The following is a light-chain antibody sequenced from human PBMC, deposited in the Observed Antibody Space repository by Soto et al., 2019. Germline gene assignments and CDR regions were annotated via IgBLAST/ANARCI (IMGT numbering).Light chain of an antibody. V-gene: IGKV3-20*01. CDR1: QSVSSSY. CDR3: QQYCSSLMYT. CDR2: GAS. J-gene: IGKJ2*01. Sequence: EIVLTQSPGTLSLSPGERATLSCRASQSVSSSYLAWYQQKPGQAPRLLIYGASSRATGIPDRFSGSGSGTHFTLTISRLESEDVSVYYCQQYCSSLMYTFGQGTKLEIK.